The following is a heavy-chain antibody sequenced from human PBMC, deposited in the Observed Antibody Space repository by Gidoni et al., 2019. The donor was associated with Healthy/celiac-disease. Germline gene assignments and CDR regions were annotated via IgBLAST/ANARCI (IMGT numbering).Heavy chain of an antibody. D-gene: IGHD2-15*01. J-gene: IGHJ3*02. CDR3: AKVSVVVVAATRNAFDI. V-gene: IGHV3-23*01. Sequence: EVQLLESGGCLVQPGGSLRLSCAASGFTLSSYAMSWVRPAPGKGLAWGSAISVSGGSKSYADSVKGRFTISREHSKNTLYLQMSGLRAEDTAVYYCAKVSVVVVAATRNAFDIWGQGTMVTVSS. CDR2: ISVSGGSK. CDR1: GFTLSSYA.